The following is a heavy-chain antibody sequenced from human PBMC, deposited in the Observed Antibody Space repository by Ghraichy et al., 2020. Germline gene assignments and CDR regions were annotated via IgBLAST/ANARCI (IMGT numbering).Heavy chain of an antibody. V-gene: IGHV3-23*01. CDR1: GFTFSSYA. Sequence: GGSLRLSCAASGFTFSSYAMSWVRQAPGKGLEWVSAISGSGGSTYYADSVKGRFTISRDNSKNTLYLQMNSLRAEDTAVYYCAKVRGRITIFGVVNPPDYWGQGTLVTVSS. CDR2: ISGSGGST. J-gene: IGHJ4*02. D-gene: IGHD3-3*01. CDR3: AKVRGRITIFGVVNPPDY.